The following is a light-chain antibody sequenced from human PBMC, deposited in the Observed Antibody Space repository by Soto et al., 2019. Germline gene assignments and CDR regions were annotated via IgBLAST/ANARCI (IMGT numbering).Light chain of an antibody. CDR3: QQYVDSPET. CDR1: QTINNY. Sequence: EIVLTQSPGTLSLSPGERATLSCRASQTINNYVAWYQQKPGQAPRVLIYDSSIRATGVPDRFSGSGSGTDFTLTISRLESEDFAVYYCQQYVDSPETFGGGTKVEIK. CDR2: DSS. J-gene: IGKJ4*01. V-gene: IGKV3-20*01.